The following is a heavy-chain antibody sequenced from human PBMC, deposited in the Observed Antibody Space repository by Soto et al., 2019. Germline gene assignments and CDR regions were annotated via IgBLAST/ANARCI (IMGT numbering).Heavy chain of an antibody. CDR1: GYTFTGYY. CDR2: INPNSGGT. V-gene: IGHV1-2*02. D-gene: IGHD6-19*01. J-gene: IGHJ6*02. Sequence: GPPVKVSCKASGYTFTGYYMHWVRQAPGQGLEWMGWINPNSGGTNYAQKFQGRVTMTRDTSISTAYMELSRLRSDDTAVYYCAREQQWLVPGMDVWGQGTTVTVSS. CDR3: AREQQWLVPGMDV.